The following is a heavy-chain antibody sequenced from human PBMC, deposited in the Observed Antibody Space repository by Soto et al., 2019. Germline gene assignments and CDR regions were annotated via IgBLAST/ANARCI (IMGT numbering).Heavy chain of an antibody. Sequence: AGSLRLSCAASGFTFSSYGMHWVRQAPGKGLEWVAVISYDGSNKYYADSVKGRFTISRDNSKNTLYLQMNSLRAEDTAVYYCAKDMDGRYDFWSGYFQTYGMDVWGQGTTVTVSS. CDR1: GFTFSSYG. CDR2: ISYDGSNK. V-gene: IGHV3-30*18. J-gene: IGHJ6*02. CDR3: AKDMDGRYDFWSGYFQTYGMDV. D-gene: IGHD3-3*01.